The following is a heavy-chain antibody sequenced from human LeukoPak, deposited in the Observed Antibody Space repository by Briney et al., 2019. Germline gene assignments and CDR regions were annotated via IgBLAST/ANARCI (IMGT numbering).Heavy chain of an antibody. J-gene: IGHJ4*02. Sequence: SETLSLTCTVSGYSISSGYYWGWIRQPPGKGLEWIGSIYHSGSTYYNPSLKSRVTKSVDTSKNQFSLKLSSVTAADTAVYYCASDDILTGFDYWGQGTLVTVSS. CDR1: GYSISSGYY. CDR2: IYHSGST. D-gene: IGHD3-9*01. CDR3: ASDDILTGFDY. V-gene: IGHV4-38-2*02.